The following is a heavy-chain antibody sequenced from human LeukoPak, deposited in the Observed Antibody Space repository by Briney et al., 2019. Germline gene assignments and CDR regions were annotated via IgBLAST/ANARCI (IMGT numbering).Heavy chain of an antibody. J-gene: IGHJ4*02. V-gene: IGHV3-23*01. CDR2: ITGIDGST. CDR3: ASDSSSWYVWYY. D-gene: IGHD6-13*01. Sequence: AGGSLRLSCATSGFTFGSYAMTWVRQAPGKGLEWVSGITGIDGSTYYADSVKGRFTISRDNSKNTLYLQMNSLRAEDTAVYYCASDSSSWYVWYYWGQGTLVTVSS. CDR1: GFTFGSYA.